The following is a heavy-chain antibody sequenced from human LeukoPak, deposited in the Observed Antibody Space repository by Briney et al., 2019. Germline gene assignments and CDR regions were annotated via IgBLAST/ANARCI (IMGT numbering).Heavy chain of an antibody. V-gene: IGHV1-2*02. J-gene: IGHJ4*02. D-gene: IGHD3-22*01. Sequence: ASVKVSCKASEYTFTGYYMHWVRQAPGQGLEWMGWINPNSGGTNYAQKFQGRVTMTRDTSISTAYMELSRLRSDDTAVYYCARDLDSSGYTETDWGQGTLVTVSS. CDR3: ARDLDSSGYTETD. CDR1: EYTFTGYY. CDR2: INPNSGGT.